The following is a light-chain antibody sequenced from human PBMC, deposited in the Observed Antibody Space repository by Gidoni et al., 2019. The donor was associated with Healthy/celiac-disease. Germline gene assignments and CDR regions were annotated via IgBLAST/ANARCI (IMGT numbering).Light chain of an antibody. Sequence: QSVLPQPPSVSGAPGQRVTISCTGSSSNIGAGYDVHWYQQHPGTAPKLLIYGNSNRPSGVPDRFSGSKSGTSASLAITGLQAEDEADYYCQSYDSSLSGSVFGGGTKLTVL. J-gene: IGLJ3*02. CDR1: SSNIGAGYD. CDR3: QSYDSSLSGSV. V-gene: IGLV1-40*01. CDR2: GNS.